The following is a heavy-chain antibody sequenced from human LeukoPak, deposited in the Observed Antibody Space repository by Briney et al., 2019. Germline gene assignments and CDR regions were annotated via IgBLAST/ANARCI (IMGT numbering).Heavy chain of an antibody. CDR2: TSAYNGNT. J-gene: IGHJ4*02. CDR3: ARDSYGGTTGY. V-gene: IGHV1-18*01. D-gene: IGHD4-23*01. CDR1: GYTFTSYG. Sequence: ASVKVSCKASGYTFTSYGISWVRQAPGQGLEWMGWTSAYNGNTNYAQILQGRVTMTTDTSMSTAYMELRSLRSDDTAVYYCARDSYGGTTGYWGQGTLVTVSS.